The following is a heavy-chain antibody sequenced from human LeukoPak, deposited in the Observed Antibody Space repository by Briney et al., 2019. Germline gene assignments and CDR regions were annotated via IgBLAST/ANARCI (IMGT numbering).Heavy chain of an antibody. CDR1: GFTVSNNY. Sequence: GGSLRLSCAASGFTVSNNYMSWVRQAPGKGLEWVSVIYSGGSTNFADSVKGRFTISRDNSKNTLYLQMNSLRAEDTAVYYCARARSIVGADYYYYYMDVWGKGTTVTVPS. D-gene: IGHD1-26*01. J-gene: IGHJ6*03. CDR3: ARARSIVGADYYYYYMDV. CDR2: IYSGGST. V-gene: IGHV3-53*01.